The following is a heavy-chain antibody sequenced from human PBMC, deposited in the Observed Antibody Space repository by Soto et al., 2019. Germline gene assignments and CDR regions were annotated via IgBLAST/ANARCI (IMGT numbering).Heavy chain of an antibody. D-gene: IGHD3-22*01. CDR2: ISSSSRTI. Sequence: EVQLVESGGGLVQPGGSLRLSCAASGFTFSSYSMNWVRQAPGKGLEWFSYISSSSRTIYYADSMKGRFTISRDNAKNSLYMQMNSLRAEDTAVYYCAREDYYYDSSTKYGMDVWGQGTTVTVSS. V-gene: IGHV3-48*01. CDR1: GFTFSSYS. J-gene: IGHJ6*02. CDR3: AREDYYYDSSTKYGMDV.